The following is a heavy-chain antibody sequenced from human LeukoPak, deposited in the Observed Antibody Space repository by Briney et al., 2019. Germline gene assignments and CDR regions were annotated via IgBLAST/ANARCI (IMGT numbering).Heavy chain of an antibody. CDR3: ARDLHYYDSSGPLVD. CDR2: INPNSGGT. V-gene: IGHV1-2*02. Sequence: GASVKVSCKASGYTFTGYYMHWVRQAPGQGLEWMGWINPNSGGTNYAQKFQGRVTMTRDTSISTAYMELSRLRSDDTAVYYCARDLHYYDSSGPLVDWGQGTLVTVSS. CDR1: GYTFTGYY. J-gene: IGHJ4*02. D-gene: IGHD3-22*01.